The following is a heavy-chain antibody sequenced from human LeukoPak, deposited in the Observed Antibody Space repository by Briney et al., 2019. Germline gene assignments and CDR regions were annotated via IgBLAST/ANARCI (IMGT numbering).Heavy chain of an antibody. J-gene: IGHJ5*02. CDR2: INHSGST. D-gene: IGHD6-13*01. CDR3: ARAGIAAGRWFDP. V-gene: IGHV4-34*01. Sequence: PSETLSLTCAVYGGSFGGYYWSWIRQPPGKGLEWIGEINHSGSTNYNPSLKSRVTISVDTSKNQFSLKLSSVTAADTAVYYCARAGIAAGRWFDPWGQGTLVTVSS. CDR1: GGSFGGYY.